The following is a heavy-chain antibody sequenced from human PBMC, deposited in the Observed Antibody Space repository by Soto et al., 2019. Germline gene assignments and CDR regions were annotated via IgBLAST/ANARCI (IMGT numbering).Heavy chain of an antibody. J-gene: IGHJ5*02. CDR1: GGSISSYY. D-gene: IGHD3-22*01. V-gene: IGHV4-59*01. CDR3: ARGWGYDSSGYYFNWFDP. CDR2: IYYSGST. Sequence: PSETLSLTCTVSGGSISSYYWSWIRQPPGKGLEWIGYIYYSGSTNYNPSLKGRVTISVDTSKNQFSLKLSSVTAADTAVYYCARGWGYDSSGYYFNWFDPWGQGTLVTVSS.